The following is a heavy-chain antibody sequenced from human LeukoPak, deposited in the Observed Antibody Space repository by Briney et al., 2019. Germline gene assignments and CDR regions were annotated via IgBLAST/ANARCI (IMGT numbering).Heavy chain of an antibody. V-gene: IGHV1-3*01. J-gene: IGHJ4*02. D-gene: IGHD3-10*01. CDR3: ARVDPYFGVRGILPSHFFDY. CDR1: GYTFNDYA. CDR2: INPAHNNT. Sequence: ASVKVSCKASGYTFNDYAMHWVRQAPGQRLEWMGWINPAHNNTKYSQKFQDRVTITRDTSASTAYMELNSLTSEDTAVYYCARVDPYFGVRGILPSHFFDYWGQGTLVTVSS.